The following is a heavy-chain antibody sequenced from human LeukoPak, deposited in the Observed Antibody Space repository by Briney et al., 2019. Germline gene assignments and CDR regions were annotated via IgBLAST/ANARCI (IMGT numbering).Heavy chain of an antibody. V-gene: IGHV3-7*01. J-gene: IGHJ4*02. Sequence: GGSLSLSCEASGFPFSSYWMSWVRPAPGKGLEWVANIKQDGSEKYYLDSVKGRFTISRDNAKNSLYLQMNSLRAEDTAVYYCALVDGYSNKNWGQGTLVTVSS. CDR1: GFPFSSYW. D-gene: IGHD5-12*01. CDR3: ALVDGYSNKN. CDR2: IKQDGSEK.